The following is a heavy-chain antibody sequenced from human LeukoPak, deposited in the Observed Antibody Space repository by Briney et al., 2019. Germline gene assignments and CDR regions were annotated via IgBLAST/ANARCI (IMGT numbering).Heavy chain of an antibody. V-gene: IGHV3-11*04. J-gene: IGHJ3*02. CDR3: ARNTNTGIDGAFDI. Sequence: PGGSLRLSCAASGFTVSSNYMSWVRQAPGKGLEWVSYISSSGSTIYYADSVKGRFTISRDNAKNSLYLQMNSLRAEDTAVYYCARNTNTGIDGAFDIWGQGTVVTVSS. CDR2: ISSSGSTI. CDR1: GFTVSSNY. D-gene: IGHD2-8*02.